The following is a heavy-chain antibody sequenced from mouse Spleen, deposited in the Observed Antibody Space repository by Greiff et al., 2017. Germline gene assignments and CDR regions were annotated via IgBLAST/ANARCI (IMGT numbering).Heavy chain of an antibody. CDR3: IRGDDDGGYYYAMDY. Sequence: QVQLQQSGAELVRPGASVTLSCKASGYRFTDYEMHWVKQTPVHGLEWIGGLDPETDGTAYNQRFKGKAILTADKSSSTAYMELRSLTSEDSAVYYCIRGDDDGGYYYAMDYWGQGISVTVTS. D-gene: IGHD2-12*01. J-gene: IGHJ4*01. CDR2: LDPETDGT. V-gene: IGHV1-15*01. CDR1: GYRFTDYE.